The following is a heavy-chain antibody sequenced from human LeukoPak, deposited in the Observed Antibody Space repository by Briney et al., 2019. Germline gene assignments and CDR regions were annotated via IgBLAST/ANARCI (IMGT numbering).Heavy chain of an antibody. V-gene: IGHV4-59*01. CDR1: GGSLHRSF. CDR3: GRRPAVDGPIDS. Sequence: SETLSLTCVVSGGSLHRSFWTWVRQPPGKGLEWIGLIYSSATTDYSPSLKSRLTISIDTSKNQFSLRLASVTTADTAVYYCGRRPAVDGPIDSWGQGTLVAVSS. D-gene: IGHD3/OR15-3a*01. J-gene: IGHJ4*02. CDR2: IYSSATT.